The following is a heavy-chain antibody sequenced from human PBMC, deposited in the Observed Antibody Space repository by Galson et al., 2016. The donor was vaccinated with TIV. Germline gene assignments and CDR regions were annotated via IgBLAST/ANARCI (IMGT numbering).Heavy chain of an antibody. V-gene: IGHV1-46*03. CDR2: IDPSNGGA. CDR3: IRDLGRLREF. CDR1: GYIVTSDY. Sequence: SVKVSCKASGYIVTSDYFHWVRQAPGQGLQWMGVIDPSNGGATFAQTLEGLVPMPRDASTTPVYLDLRVLESEDTAVYYCIRDLGRLREFWGQGTLVTVSS. D-gene: IGHD7-27*01. J-gene: IGHJ4*02.